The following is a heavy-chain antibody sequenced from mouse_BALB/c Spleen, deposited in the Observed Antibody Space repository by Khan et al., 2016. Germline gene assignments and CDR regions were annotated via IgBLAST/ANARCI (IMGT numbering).Heavy chain of an antibody. CDR1: GYTFTNYG. CDR2: INTNTGEP. D-gene: IGHD1-1*01. J-gene: IGHJ3*01. CDR3: AEDYYGSNWFAY. Sequence: QIQLVQSGPELKKPGETVKISCKASGYTFTNYGMNWVKQAPGKGLKWMGWINTNTGEPTYAEEFKGRFAFSLETSASTAYLQINNLTNEDTATYFCAEDYYGSNWFAYWGQGTLVTFSA. V-gene: IGHV9-3*02.